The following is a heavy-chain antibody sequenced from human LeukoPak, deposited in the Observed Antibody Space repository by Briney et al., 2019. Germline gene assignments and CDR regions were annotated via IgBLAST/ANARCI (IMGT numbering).Heavy chain of an antibody. V-gene: IGHV3-23*01. Sequence: GGSLRLSCAASGFTFSNFAMSWVRQAPGKGLECVSFISANGGATYYADSVKGRFTISRDNPKSTLYLQMNSLRADDTAVYYCAKASGSPYYFDYWGQGTLVTVSS. CDR3: AKASGSPYYFDY. J-gene: IGHJ4*02. D-gene: IGHD3-10*01. CDR1: GFTFSNFA. CDR2: ISANGGAT.